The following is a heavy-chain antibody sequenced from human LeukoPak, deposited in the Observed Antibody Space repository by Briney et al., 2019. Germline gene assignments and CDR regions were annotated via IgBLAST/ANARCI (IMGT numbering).Heavy chain of an antibody. CDR3: ARGVGLHTFDY. D-gene: IGHD5-24*01. Sequence: GGSLRLSCAASGFTFSSYEMNWVRQAPGKGLEWVSYISNRGTTIYYADSVKGRFTISRDNAKRSLYLQMNSLSAEDTALYYCARGVGLHTFDYWGQGTLVTVSS. CDR2: ISNRGTTI. V-gene: IGHV3-48*03. CDR1: GFTFSSYE. J-gene: IGHJ4*02.